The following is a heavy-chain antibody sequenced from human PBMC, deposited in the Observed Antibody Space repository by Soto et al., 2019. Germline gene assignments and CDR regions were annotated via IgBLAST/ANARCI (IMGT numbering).Heavy chain of an antibody. V-gene: IGHV5-51*01. J-gene: IGHJ4*02. D-gene: IGHD4-17*01. CDR2: IYPGDSDT. CDR1: GYSFISHW. Sequence: GESLKISCKGSGYSFISHWIGWVRQMPGKGLEWMGSIYPGDSDTRNSPSFHGQVTISADKSIGTAYLQWSSLKASDSAMYYCVRQGYGGNPVDYWGQGTLVTVSS. CDR3: VRQGYGGNPVDY.